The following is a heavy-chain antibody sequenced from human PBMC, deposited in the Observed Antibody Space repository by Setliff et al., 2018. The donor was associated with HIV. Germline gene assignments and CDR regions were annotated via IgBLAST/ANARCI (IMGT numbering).Heavy chain of an antibody. CDR3: ARVVRPTVAEYYFDY. CDR2: MNPKSGNT. V-gene: IGHV1-8*02. Sequence: GASVKVSCKASGYTFTSYDINWVRQAPGQGLECMGWMNPKSGNTGYVQKFQGRATMTRNTSISTAYMELTSLRSEDTAMYYCARVVRPTVAEYYFDYWGQGTLVTVSS. J-gene: IGHJ4*02. CDR1: GYTFTSYD. D-gene: IGHD6-19*01.